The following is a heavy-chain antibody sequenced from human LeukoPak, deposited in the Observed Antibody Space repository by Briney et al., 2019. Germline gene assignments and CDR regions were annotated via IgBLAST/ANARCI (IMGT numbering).Heavy chain of an antibody. CDR3: ERHVHDYIWGSYRHGRYDY. Sequence: SETLSLTCTVSGGSISSSSYYWGWIRQPPGKGLEWIGSIYYSGSTYYNPSLKSRVTISVDTSKNQFSLKLSSVTAADTAVYYCERHVHDYIWGSYRHGRYDYWGQGTLVTVSS. CDR2: IYYSGST. D-gene: IGHD3-16*02. J-gene: IGHJ4*02. CDR1: GGSISSSSYY. V-gene: IGHV4-39*01.